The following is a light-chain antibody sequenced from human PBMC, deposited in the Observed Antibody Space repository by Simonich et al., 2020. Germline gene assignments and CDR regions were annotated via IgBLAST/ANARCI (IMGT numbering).Light chain of an antibody. V-gene: IGKV4-1*01. Sequence: DIVMTQSPDSLAVSLGERATINCKSSQSVLYSSNNKNYLAWYQQKQGQPPKRLIYWASTRESGVPERFSGSGSGTDFTLTISSLQAEDVAVYYCQQYYSTPPLTFGGGTKVEIK. CDR2: WAS. CDR3: QQYYSTPPLT. J-gene: IGKJ4*01. CDR1: QSVLYSSNNKNY.